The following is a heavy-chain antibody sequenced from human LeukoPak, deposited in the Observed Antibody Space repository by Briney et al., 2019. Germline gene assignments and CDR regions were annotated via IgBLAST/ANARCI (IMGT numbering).Heavy chain of an antibody. CDR2: ISNSSSYI. Sequence: PGGSLRLSCAASGFTFSSYSLNWVRQAPGKGLEWVSSISNSSSYIYYADSVKGRFTISRDNAKNSLYLQMNSLRAEDTGVYDCERDGEMATIGCFDPWGQGTLVTVSS. CDR3: ERDGEMATIGCFDP. J-gene: IGHJ5*02. CDR1: GFTFSSYS. D-gene: IGHD5-24*01. V-gene: IGHV3-21*01.